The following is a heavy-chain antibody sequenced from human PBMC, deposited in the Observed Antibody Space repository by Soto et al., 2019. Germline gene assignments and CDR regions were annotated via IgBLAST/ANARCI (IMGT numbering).Heavy chain of an antibody. J-gene: IGHJ5*02. CDR3: AKGYYDFWSKAWFDP. Sequence: EVQLVESGGGLVPPGRSLRLSCAASGFTFDDYAMHWVRQAPGKGLEWVSGISWNSGSIGYADSVKGRFTISRDNAKNSLYLQMNSLRAEDTALYYCAKGYYDFWSKAWFDPWGQGTLVTVSS. CDR2: ISWNSGSI. V-gene: IGHV3-9*01. D-gene: IGHD3-3*01. CDR1: GFTFDDYA.